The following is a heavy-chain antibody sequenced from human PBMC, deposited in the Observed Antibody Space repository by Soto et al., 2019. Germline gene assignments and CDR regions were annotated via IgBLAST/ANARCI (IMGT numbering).Heavy chain of an antibody. CDR1: CGSFSGYY. CDR3: ARVDCSSTSCYGGNWFDP. J-gene: IGHJ5*02. CDR2: INHSGST. V-gene: IGHV4-34*01. D-gene: IGHD2-2*01. Sequence: SETLSLTCAFYCGSFSGYYWSWIRQPPGKGLEWIGEINHSGSTNYNPSLKSRVTISVDTSKNQFSLKLSSVTAADTAVYYCARVDCSSTSCYGGNWFDPWGQGTLVTVSS.